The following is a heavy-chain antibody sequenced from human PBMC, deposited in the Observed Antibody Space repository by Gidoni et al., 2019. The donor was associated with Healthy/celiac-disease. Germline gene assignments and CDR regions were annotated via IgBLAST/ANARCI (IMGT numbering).Heavy chain of an antibody. V-gene: IGHV3-30*18. J-gene: IGHJ6*02. CDR1: STGSSYG. CDR2: ISYDGSNK. D-gene: IGHD2-2*02. Sequence: STGSSYGMHWVRQAPGKGLEWVAVISYDGSNKYYADSVKGRFTISRDNSKNTLYLQMNSLRAEDTAVYYCAKDTGDIVVVPAAISYYGMDVWGQGTTVTVSS. CDR3: AKDTGDIVVVPAAISYYGMDV.